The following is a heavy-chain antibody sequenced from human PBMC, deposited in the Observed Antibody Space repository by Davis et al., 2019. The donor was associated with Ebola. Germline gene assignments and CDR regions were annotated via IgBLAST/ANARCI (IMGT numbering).Heavy chain of an antibody. CDR1: GFNFSHYA. CDR3: ARDGDNYSDLDY. Sequence: GESLKISCAVSGFNFSHYAMNWVRQAPGKGLEWVSAIGIDADTYYADSVKGRFTISRDNSKNTVCLQMNSLRAEDTAVYYCARDGDNYSDLDYWGQGTLVTVSS. CDR2: IGIDADT. V-gene: IGHV3-23*01. J-gene: IGHJ4*02. D-gene: IGHD5-24*01.